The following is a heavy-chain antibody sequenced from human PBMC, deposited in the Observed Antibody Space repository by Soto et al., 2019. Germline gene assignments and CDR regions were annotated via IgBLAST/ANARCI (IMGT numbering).Heavy chain of an antibody. Sequence: SLRLSCAASGFSFSTYGMHWVRQAPGKGLEWVATISYDGGNKFYADSAKGRFTISRDNSKNTLYLQMNSLRANDTAVYYCSKDSSVVAAGSGGWFDPWGQGTLVTLSS. CDR3: SKDSSVVAAGSGGWFDP. CDR2: ISYDGGNK. CDR1: GFSFSTYG. J-gene: IGHJ5*02. V-gene: IGHV3-30*18. D-gene: IGHD6-13*01.